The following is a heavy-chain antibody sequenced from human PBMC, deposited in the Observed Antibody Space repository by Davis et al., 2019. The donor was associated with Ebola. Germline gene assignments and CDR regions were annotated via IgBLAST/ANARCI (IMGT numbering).Heavy chain of an antibody. J-gene: IGHJ4*02. V-gene: IGHV4-39*01. CDR2: IHYRGTT. CDR1: GGSISSSSYY. Sequence: MPSETLSLTCTVSGGSISSSSYYWGWIRQPPGKGLEWIGSIHYRGTTYYNPSLKSRVTISVDTSENQFSLNLSSVTAADTAVYYCARSSTTFDFDYWGQGTLATVSS. CDR3: ARSSTTFDFDY. D-gene: IGHD3-10*02.